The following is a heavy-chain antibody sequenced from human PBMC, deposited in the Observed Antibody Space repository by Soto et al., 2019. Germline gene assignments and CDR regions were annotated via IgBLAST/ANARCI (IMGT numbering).Heavy chain of an antibody. J-gene: IGHJ4*02. Sequence: QVQLVQSGAEVKKPGASVKVSCKASGYTFTSNDINWVRQAPGPGPEWMGWMNPDNGKTGFAQKFQGRITMTRNTSIRTAYMELSSLRSDDTAVYFCARPLCSSTRCGPYFFDSWGQGSLVTVSS. CDR2: MNPDNGKT. CDR1: GYTFTSND. D-gene: IGHD2-2*01. CDR3: ARPLCSSTRCGPYFFDS. V-gene: IGHV1-8*01.